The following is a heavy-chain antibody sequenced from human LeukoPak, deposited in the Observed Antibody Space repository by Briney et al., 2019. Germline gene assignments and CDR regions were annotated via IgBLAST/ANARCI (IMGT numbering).Heavy chain of an antibody. J-gene: IGHJ6*03. CDR3: ARAVGSSGWYYYYYYYMDV. Sequence: SETLSLTCAVSGGSIRSYYWSWIRQPPGKGLEWIGYIYYSGSTNYNPSLRSRVTISVDTSKNQFSLKLSSVTAADTAVYYCARAVGSSGWYYYYYYYMDVWGKGTTVTVSS. D-gene: IGHD6-19*01. CDR2: IYYSGST. CDR1: GGSIRSYY. V-gene: IGHV4-59*01.